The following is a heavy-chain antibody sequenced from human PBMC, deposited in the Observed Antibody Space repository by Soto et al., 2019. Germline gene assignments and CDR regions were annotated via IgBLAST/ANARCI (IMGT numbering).Heavy chain of an antibody. V-gene: IGHV1-18*04. CDR3: ARPNRPGDPTLDYYYHYGMDV. CDR2: ISAYNGNT. D-gene: IGHD7-27*01. Sequence: QVQLVQSGAEVKKPGASVKVSCKASGYTFTSYGISWVRQAPGQGLEWMGWISAYNGNTNYAQKLQGSVTMTTDTSTGTSYLEPRSLGSDDTAGYYCARPNRPGDPTLDYYYHYGMDVWGQGTTVTVSS. J-gene: IGHJ6*02. CDR1: GYTFTSYG.